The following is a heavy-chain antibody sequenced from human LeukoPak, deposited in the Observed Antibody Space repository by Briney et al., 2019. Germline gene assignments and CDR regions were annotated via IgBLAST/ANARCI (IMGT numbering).Heavy chain of an antibody. CDR3: ARDLWAVQWLGTNYGMDV. D-gene: IGHD6-19*01. Sequence: SETLSLTCTVSGGSISSYYWSWIRQPAGKGLEWIGRIYTSGSTNYNPSLKSRVTMSVDTSKNQFSLQLNSVTPEDTAVYYCARDLWAVQWLGTNYGMDVWGQGTTVTVSS. CDR2: IYTSGST. J-gene: IGHJ6*02. V-gene: IGHV4-4*07. CDR1: GGSISSYY.